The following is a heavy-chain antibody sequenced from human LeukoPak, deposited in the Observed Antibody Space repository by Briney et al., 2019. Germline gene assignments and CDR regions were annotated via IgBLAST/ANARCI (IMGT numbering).Heavy chain of an antibody. D-gene: IGHD6-19*01. J-gene: IGHJ3*02. CDR1: GGSISNSY. CDR3: ARNQWLAHDVFNI. Sequence: SETLSLTCTVSGGSISNSYWSWIRQPPGKGLEWIGYIHYSGSTNYNPSLKSRVTISLDTSQSQSSLRLTSVTAADTAVYYCARNQWLAHDVFNIWGQGTMVTVSS. V-gene: IGHV4-59*01. CDR2: IHYSGST.